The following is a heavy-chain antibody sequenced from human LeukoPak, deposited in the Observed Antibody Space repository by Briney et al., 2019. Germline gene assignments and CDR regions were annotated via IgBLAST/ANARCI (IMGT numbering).Heavy chain of an antibody. V-gene: IGHV1-69*13. J-gene: IGHJ4*02. CDR1: GGTFSSYA. Sequence: SVKVSCKASGGTFSSYAISWVRQAPGQGLEWMGGIIPIFGTANYAQKFQGRVTITADESTSTAYMELSSLRSEDTAVYYCARESRPGDSGAAQLDYWGQGTLVTVSS. D-gene: IGHD6-6*01. CDR2: IIPIFGTA. CDR3: ARESRPGDSGAAQLDY.